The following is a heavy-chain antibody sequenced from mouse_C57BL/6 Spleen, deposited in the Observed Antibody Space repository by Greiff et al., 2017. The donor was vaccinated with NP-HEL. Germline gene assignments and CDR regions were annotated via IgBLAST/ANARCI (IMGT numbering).Heavy chain of an antibody. J-gene: IGHJ3*01. Sequence: QVQLQQPGAELVKPGASVKLSCKASGYTFTSYWMHWVKQRPGQGLEWIGMIHPNSGSTNYNEKFKSKATLTVDQSSSTAYMQLSSLTSEDSAVYYCARESGGLWFAYWGQGTLVTVSA. V-gene: IGHV1-64*01. CDR1: GYTFTSYW. CDR3: ARESGGLWFAY. CDR2: IHPNSGST. D-gene: IGHD3-3*01.